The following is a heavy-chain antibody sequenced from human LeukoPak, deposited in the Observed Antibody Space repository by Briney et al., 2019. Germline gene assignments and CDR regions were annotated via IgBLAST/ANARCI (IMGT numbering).Heavy chain of an antibody. Sequence: GGSLRLSCSASGFXFXXXXXXXVXXAPXKXXEYVSGISTTGGSPYYADSVKGRFPISRDNSKSMLFLQLNSLRAEDTALYYCARDLHYYVAMDVWGQGTTVTVSS. J-gene: IGHJ6*02. CDR3: ARDLHYYVAMDV. CDR1: GFXFXXXX. D-gene: IGHD3-10*02. CDR2: ISTTGGSP. V-gene: IGHV3-64*04.